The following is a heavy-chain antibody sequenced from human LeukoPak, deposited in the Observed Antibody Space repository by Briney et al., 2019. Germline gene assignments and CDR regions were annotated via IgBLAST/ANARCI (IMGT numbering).Heavy chain of an antibody. CDR2: IYPGDSDT. CDR3: ARPGLWFGDGSFQH. V-gene: IGHV5-51*01. J-gene: IGHJ1*01. CDR1: GYTFTTYS. Sequence: GESLKISCQGSGYTFTTYSIGWVRQMPGKGLEWMGIIYPGDSDTRYSPSFQGQVTISADKSISTAYLQWSSLKASDTAMYYCARPGLWFGDGSFQHWGQGTLVTVSS. D-gene: IGHD3-10*01.